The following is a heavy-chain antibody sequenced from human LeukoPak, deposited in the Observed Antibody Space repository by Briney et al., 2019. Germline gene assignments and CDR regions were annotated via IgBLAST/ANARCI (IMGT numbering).Heavy chain of an antibody. V-gene: IGHV3-21*04. CDR2: ISSSSSYI. CDR3: AKAALVAGTLYYFDY. D-gene: IGHD6-19*01. J-gene: IGHJ4*02. Sequence: GGSLRLSCAASGFTFSSYSMNWVRQAPGKGLEWVSSISSSSSYIYYADSVKGRFTISRDNSKNTLYLQMNSLRAEDTAVYYCAKAALVAGTLYYFDYWGQGTLVTVSS. CDR1: GFTFSSYS.